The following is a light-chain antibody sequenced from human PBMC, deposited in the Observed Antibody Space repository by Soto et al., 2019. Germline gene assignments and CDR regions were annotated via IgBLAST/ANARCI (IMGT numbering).Light chain of an antibody. Sequence: DIQLTQSPSFLSASVGDRVTITCRASQGISSYLAWYQQKPGKAPKLLIYGATNLHTGVPSRFSGSGSGTDFTLTISSLQPEDFATYYCLQDHNYPWTFGQGTKVDIK. CDR1: QGISSY. CDR2: GAT. CDR3: LQDHNYPWT. J-gene: IGKJ1*01. V-gene: IGKV1-9*01.